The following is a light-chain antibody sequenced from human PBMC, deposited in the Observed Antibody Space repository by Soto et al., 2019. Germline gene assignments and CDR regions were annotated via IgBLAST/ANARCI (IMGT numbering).Light chain of an antibody. J-gene: IGLJ2*01. CDR3: SSYTSSSTLL. Sequence: QSALTQPASVSGSPGQSITISCTGTSSDVGGYNYVSWYQQHPGKAPKLMIYDVSNRPSGVSNRFSGSKSGNTASLTISGLQAENEADYSCSSYTSSSTLLFGGGTQLTVL. CDR2: DVS. CDR1: SSDVGGYNY. V-gene: IGLV2-14*01.